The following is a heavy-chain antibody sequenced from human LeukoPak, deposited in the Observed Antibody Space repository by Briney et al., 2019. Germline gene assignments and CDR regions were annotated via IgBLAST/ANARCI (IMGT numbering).Heavy chain of an antibody. D-gene: IGHD6-13*01. J-gene: IGHJ4*02. Sequence: SETLSLTCTVSGGSISSYYWSWIRQPPGKGLEWIGYIYYSGSTNYNPSLKSRVTILVDTSKNQFSLKMSSVAAADTAVYYCARAHSIAAAGVDYWGQGTLVTVSS. CDR2: IYYSGST. CDR3: ARAHSIAAAGVDY. V-gene: IGHV4-59*01. CDR1: GGSISSYY.